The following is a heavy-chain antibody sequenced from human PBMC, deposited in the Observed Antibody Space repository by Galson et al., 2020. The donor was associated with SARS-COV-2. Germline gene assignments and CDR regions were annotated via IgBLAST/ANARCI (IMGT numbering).Heavy chain of an antibody. V-gene: IGHV3-74*01. CDR2: IFRDGTRE. J-gene: IGHJ4*02. Sequence: ALHGESLKISCVASGFTFSRHWVHWVRQAPGKGLVWVSRIFRDGTRESYADSVKGRFTISRDNAKNTLYLQMNSLRVEDTAVYYCAILDPGDPEVPVVGSGFDYWGQGTLGTVS. CDR3: AILDPGDPEVPVVGSGFDY. D-gene: IGHD3-10*01. CDR1: GFTFSRHW.